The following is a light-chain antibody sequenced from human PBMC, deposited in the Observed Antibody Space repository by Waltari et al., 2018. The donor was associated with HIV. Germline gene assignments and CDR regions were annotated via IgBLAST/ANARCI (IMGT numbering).Light chain of an antibody. CDR2: DVT. CDR1: SSNAGDYKH. V-gene: IGLV2-11*01. CDR3: CSHAGTSSFVI. J-gene: IGLJ2*01. Sequence: QSALTQPRSVYGSPGQSVPISCTGTSSNAGDYKHVSWYQNHPGKATKLIIYDVTERPSGVPALFSGSNSGNPASLTISGLQAEDEADYFCCSHAGTSSFVIFGGGTKLTVL.